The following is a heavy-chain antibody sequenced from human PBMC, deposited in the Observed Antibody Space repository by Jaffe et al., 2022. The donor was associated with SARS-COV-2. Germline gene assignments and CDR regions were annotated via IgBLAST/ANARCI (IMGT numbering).Heavy chain of an antibody. J-gene: IGHJ6*02. CDR3: ARGGYGSGSYYGVDFFYYGMNV. CDR1: GFTFRSYW. D-gene: IGHD3-10*01. CDR2: INSDVSST. Sequence: EVQLVESGGGLVQPGGSLRLSCAASGFTFRSYWMHWVRQAPGKGLVWVSRINSDVSSTTYADSVKGRFTISRDNAKNTLYLQMNSLRAEDTAVYYCARGGYGSGSYYGVDFFYYGMNVWGQGTTVTVSS. V-gene: IGHV3-74*01.